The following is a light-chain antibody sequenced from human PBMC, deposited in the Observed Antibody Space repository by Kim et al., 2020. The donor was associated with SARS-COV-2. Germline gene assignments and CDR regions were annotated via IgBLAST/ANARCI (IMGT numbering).Light chain of an antibody. Sequence: SVKLTCTLSGGHSTDAIAWHQQQPEKGPRYLMKLNSDGSHSQGDGIPDRFSGSTSGDERYLTISSLQSEDEADYYCQTWGTGIWVFGGGTQLTVL. V-gene: IGLV4-69*01. CDR3: QTWGTGIWV. CDR1: GGHSTDA. CDR2: LNSDGSH. J-gene: IGLJ3*02.